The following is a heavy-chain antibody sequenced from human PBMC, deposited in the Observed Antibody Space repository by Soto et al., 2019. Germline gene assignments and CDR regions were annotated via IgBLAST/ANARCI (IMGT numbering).Heavy chain of an antibody. CDR1: GFTFNDFA. V-gene: IGHV3-9*01. Sequence: SLRLSCAASGFTFNDFAMHWVRQAPGKGLEWVSGISWNSGNIDYADSVKGRFTISRDNAKNSLYLHMSSLRAEDTALYYCARKGFTFDYWGQGTLVTVSS. J-gene: IGHJ4*02. CDR2: ISWNSGNI. CDR3: ARKGFTFDY.